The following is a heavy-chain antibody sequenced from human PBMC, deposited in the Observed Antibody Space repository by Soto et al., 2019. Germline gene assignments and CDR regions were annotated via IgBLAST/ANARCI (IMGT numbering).Heavy chain of an antibody. V-gene: IGHV3-66*01. CDR2: IRGGGNT. CDR3: VRENYYYCMDV. J-gene: IGHJ6*02. CDR1: GCTVITGW. Sequence: EVQLVESGGGLVQPGGSLSLSCAASGCTVITGWMYWVRQAPGKGLEWVSVIRGGGNTFCADSVEGRFTISRDNSKNTLYLQMNSLRAEDTAVYYCVRENYYYCMDVWGQGTTVSVSS.